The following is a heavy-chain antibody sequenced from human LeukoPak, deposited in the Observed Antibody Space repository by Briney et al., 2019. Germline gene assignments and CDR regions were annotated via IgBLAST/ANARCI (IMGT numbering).Heavy chain of an antibody. Sequence: GGSLRLSCAASGFTFSSYWMHWVRQAPGKGLVWVSRINSDGSSTSYADSVKGRLTISRDNAKNTLYLQMNSLRAEDTAVYYCARTIFGVVTGFDYWGQGTLVTVSS. CDR1: GFTFSSYW. D-gene: IGHD3-3*01. J-gene: IGHJ4*02. V-gene: IGHV3-74*01. CDR2: INSDGSST. CDR3: ARTIFGVVTGFDY.